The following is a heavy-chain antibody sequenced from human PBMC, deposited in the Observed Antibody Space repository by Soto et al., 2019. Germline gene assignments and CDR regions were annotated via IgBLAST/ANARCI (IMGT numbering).Heavy chain of an antibody. CDR1: VYTFTSYG. V-gene: IGHV1-18*04. CDR2: ISAYNGNT. Sequence: GXSVKVSCKASVYTFTSYGISWVRQAPGQGLEWMGWISAYNGNTDYAQKLQGRVTMTTDTSTSTAYMELRSLRSDDTAVYYCAREAREDVVVPAASPYYYYGMDVWGQGTTVTVSS. CDR3: AREAREDVVVPAASPYYYYGMDV. J-gene: IGHJ6*02. D-gene: IGHD2-2*01.